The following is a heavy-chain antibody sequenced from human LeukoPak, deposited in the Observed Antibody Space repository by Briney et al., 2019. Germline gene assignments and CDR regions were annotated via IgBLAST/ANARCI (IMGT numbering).Heavy chain of an antibody. V-gene: IGHV3-7*05. J-gene: IGHJ4*02. CDR3: TRNEK. Sequence: SGGSLRLSCAASGFTFSSYEMSWVRQAPGKGLEWVANIKGDGSKEHYVDSVRGRFTISRDNAKNSLYLQMNSLRVEDTAMYYCTRNEKWGQGTLVTVSS. CDR1: GFTFSSYE. CDR2: IKGDGSKE.